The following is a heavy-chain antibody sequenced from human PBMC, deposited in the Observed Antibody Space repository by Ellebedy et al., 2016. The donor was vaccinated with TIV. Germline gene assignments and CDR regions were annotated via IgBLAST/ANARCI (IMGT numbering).Heavy chain of an antibody. CDR3: ARGITGPVDLGY. J-gene: IGHJ4*02. CDR2: INTYNGNT. D-gene: IGHD1-1*01. V-gene: IGHV1-18*04. Sequence: AASVKVSCKASGHTFTSDGFGWVRQAPGQGLEWMGWINTYNGNTNYAKSFQGRVTMPTDTSPNTAYLDLRSLRPDDTAVYYCARGITGPVDLGYWGQGTLVTVSS. CDR1: GHTFTSDG.